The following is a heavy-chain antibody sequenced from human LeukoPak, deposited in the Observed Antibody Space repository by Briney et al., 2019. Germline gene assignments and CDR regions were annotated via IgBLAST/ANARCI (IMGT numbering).Heavy chain of an antibody. D-gene: IGHD5-12*01. V-gene: IGHV3-23*01. J-gene: IGHJ3*02. CDR3: VCSYEDDAFDI. Sequence: GGSLRLSCVASGFNFNTYAMNWVRQAPGKGLEWASVITADGDTTDYAVPVKGRFTISRDNSKNRMYLQMNSLGVDDTAVYYCVCSYEDDAFDIWGQGTMVTVSS. CDR1: GFNFNTYA. CDR2: ITADGDTT.